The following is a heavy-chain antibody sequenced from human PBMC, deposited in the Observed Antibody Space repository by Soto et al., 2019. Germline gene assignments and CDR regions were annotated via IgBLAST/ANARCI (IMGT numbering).Heavy chain of an antibody. V-gene: IGHV6-1*01. CDR1: GDSVSSNSAA. CDR3: ARGYSSGWYLFYYFDY. CDR2: TYYRSKWYN. Sequence: SQTLSLTCAISGDSVSSNSAAWNWIRQSPSRGLEWLGRTYYRSKWYNDYAVSVKSRITINPDTSKNQFSLQLNSVTPEDTAVYYCARGYSSGWYLFYYFDYWGQGTLVTVSS. J-gene: IGHJ4*02. D-gene: IGHD6-19*01.